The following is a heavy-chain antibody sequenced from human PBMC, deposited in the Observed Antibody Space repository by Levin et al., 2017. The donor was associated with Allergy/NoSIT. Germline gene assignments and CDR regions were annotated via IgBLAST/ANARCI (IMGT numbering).Heavy chain of an antibody. J-gene: IGHJ2*01. CDR1: GFSFSTFA. CDR3: ARDPRIYGGSSVIWYFDL. Sequence: QAGGSLRLSCAASGFSFSTFAIHWVRQAPGKGLEWVAFISYDGDNQHYADSVKGRFTISRDNSKNTLYLQMNSLRAEDTAVYYCARDPRIYGGSSVIWYFDLWGRGTLVTVSS. D-gene: IGHD4-23*01. V-gene: IGHV3-30*04. CDR2: ISYDGDNQ.